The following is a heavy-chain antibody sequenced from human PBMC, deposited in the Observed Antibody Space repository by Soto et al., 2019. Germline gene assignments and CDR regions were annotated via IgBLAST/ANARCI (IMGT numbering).Heavy chain of an antibody. J-gene: IGHJ4*02. CDR3: ARSAVAGVLPRNFLAC. Sequence: QVQLVESGGGVVQPGRSLRLSCAASGFTFSSYGMHWVRQAPGKGLDWVAVVWYDASKKYYPDSVKGRFTISRDNSKNILYLQLNSLKDVDTAVYYCARSAVAGVLPRNFLACWNQRTQVPVSS. D-gene: IGHD6-19*01. CDR2: VWYDASKK. CDR1: GFTFSSYG. V-gene: IGHV3-33*01.